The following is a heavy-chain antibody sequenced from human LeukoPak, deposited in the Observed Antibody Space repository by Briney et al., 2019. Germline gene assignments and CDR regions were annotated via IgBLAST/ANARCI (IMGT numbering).Heavy chain of an antibody. V-gene: IGHV1-18*01. J-gene: IGHJ4*02. D-gene: IGHD3-22*01. CDR3: ARERGYYDSSGYYP. Sequence: EASVKVSCKASGYTFTSYGISWVRQALGQGLEWMGWISAYNGNTNYAQKLQGRVTMTTDTSTSTAYMELRSLRSDDTAVYYCARERGYYDSSGYYPWGQGTLVTVSS. CDR1: GYTFTSYG. CDR2: ISAYNGNT.